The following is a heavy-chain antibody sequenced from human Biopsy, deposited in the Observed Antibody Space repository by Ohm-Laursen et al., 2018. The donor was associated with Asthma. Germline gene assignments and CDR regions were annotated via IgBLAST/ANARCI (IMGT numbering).Heavy chain of an antibody. D-gene: IGHD5-12*01. CDR2: LIPVLGTP. J-gene: IGHJ6*02. CDR3: ARGYSGSDRIVYYYSGLEV. Sequence: SVKVSCKASGDSFSNYAISWVRQAPGQGLEWMGGLIPVLGTPDHAQMFEGIVTITADESTSTAYMELSSLSSEDTAVYYCARGYSGSDRIVYYYSGLEVWGQGATVTVSS. CDR1: GDSFSNYA. V-gene: IGHV1-69*13.